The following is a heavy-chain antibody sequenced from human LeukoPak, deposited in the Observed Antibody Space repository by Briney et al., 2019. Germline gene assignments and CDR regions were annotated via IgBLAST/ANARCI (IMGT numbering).Heavy chain of an antibody. D-gene: IGHD5-18*01. CDR3: ARVGPIQLWFRDYYYYYMDV. V-gene: IGHV1-8*01. CDR1: GYTFTSYD. Sequence: ASVKVSCKASGYTFTSYDINWVRQATGQGLEWMGWMNPNSGNTGYAQKFQGRVTMTRNTSISTAYMELSSLRSEDTAVYYCARVGPIQLWFRDYYYYYMDVWGKGTTVTVSS. J-gene: IGHJ6*03. CDR2: MNPNSGNT.